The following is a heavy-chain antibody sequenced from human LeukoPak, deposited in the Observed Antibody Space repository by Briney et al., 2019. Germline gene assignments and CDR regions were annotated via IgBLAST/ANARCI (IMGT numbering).Heavy chain of an antibody. Sequence: ASVKVSCKVSGYTLTELSMHWVRQAPGKGLEWMGGFDPEDGETIYAQKFQGRVTMTEDTSIDTAYMELSSLRSVDTAVYYCARDYDFWSGYSVYGYWGQGTLVTVSS. CDR2: FDPEDGET. V-gene: IGHV1-24*01. CDR3: ARDYDFWSGYSVYGY. CDR1: GYTLTELS. J-gene: IGHJ4*02. D-gene: IGHD3-3*01.